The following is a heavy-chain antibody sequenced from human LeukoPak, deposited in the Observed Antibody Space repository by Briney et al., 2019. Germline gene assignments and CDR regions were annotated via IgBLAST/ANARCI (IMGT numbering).Heavy chain of an antibody. V-gene: IGHV4-39*07. CDR1: GGSISSSSYY. Sequence: KSSETLSLTCTVSGGSISSSSYYWGWIRQPPGKGLEWIGSIYYSGSTYYNPSLKSRVTISVDTSKNQFSLKLSSVTAADTAVYYCARDYYGDYYFDYWGQGTLVTVSS. D-gene: IGHD4-17*01. CDR2: IYYSGST. CDR3: ARDYYGDYYFDY. J-gene: IGHJ4*02.